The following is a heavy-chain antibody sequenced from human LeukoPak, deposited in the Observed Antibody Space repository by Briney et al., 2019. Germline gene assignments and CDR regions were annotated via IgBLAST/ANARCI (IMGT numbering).Heavy chain of an antibody. CDR3: AREMNPGVSTMVGAPRGANYYYYYGMDV. D-gene: IGHD3-10*01. J-gene: IGHJ6*02. CDR2: ISAYNGNT. Sequence: ASVKVSCKASGYTFTSYGISWVRQAPGQGLEWMGWISAYNGNTNYAQKLQGRVTMTTDTSTSTAYMELRSLRSDDTAVYYCAREMNPGVSTMVGAPRGANYYYYYGMDVWGQGTTVTVSS. V-gene: IGHV1-18*01. CDR1: GYTFTSYG.